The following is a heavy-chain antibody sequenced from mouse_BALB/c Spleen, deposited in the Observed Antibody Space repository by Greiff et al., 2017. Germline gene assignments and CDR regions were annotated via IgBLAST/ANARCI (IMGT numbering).Heavy chain of an antibody. CDR1: GYTFTSYW. CDR3: ARYSTGSPSYAMDY. V-gene: IGHV1S81*02. Sequence: QVQLQQPGAELVKPGASVKLSCKASGYTFTSYWMHWVKQRPGQGLEWIGEINPSNGRTNYNEKFKSKATLTVDKSSSTAYMQLSSLTSEDSAVYYCARYSTGSPSYAMDYWGQGTSVTVSS. D-gene: IGHD3-1*01. CDR2: INPSNGRT. J-gene: IGHJ4*01.